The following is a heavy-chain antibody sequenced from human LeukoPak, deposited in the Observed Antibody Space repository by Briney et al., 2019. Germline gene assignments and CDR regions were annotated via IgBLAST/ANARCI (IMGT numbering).Heavy chain of an antibody. CDR1: GFTVSSNY. J-gene: IGHJ4*02. D-gene: IGHD4/OR15-4a*01. Sequence: GSLRLSCAASGFTVSSNYMSWVRQAPGKGLEWVSVIYSGGSTYYADSVRGRFTISRDNSKNTLYLQMNSLRAEDTAVYYCARVAPGHNYGAIDYWGQGTLVTVSS. CDR3: ARVAPGHNYGAIDY. CDR2: IYSGGST. V-gene: IGHV3-53*01.